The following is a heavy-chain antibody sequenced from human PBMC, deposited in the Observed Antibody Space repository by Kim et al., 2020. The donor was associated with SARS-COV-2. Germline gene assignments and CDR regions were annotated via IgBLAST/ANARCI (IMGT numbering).Heavy chain of an antibody. CDR1: DGSISSNW. CDR2: IYHSGVT. Sequence: SETLSLTCAVSDGSISSNWWTWVRQPPGKGLEWIGEIYHSGVTNYNPSLKSRFTISVDKPKNQFSLKLSSVTAADTAVYYCARLDSDSGNYLWFDPWGQGTLVTVSS. CDR3: ARLDSDSGNYLWFDP. D-gene: IGHD1-26*01. J-gene: IGHJ5*02. V-gene: IGHV4-4*02.